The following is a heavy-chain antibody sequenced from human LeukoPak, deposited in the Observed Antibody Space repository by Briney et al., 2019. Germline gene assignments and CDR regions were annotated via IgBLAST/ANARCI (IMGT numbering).Heavy chain of an antibody. J-gene: IGHJ6*03. CDR3: ARDDSGYDRNYYYYYMDV. Sequence: PGGSLRLSCAASGFTFSSYSMNWVRQAPGKGLEWVSYISSSSSTIYYADSVKGRFAISRDNAKNSLYLQMNSLRAEDTAVCYCARDDSGYDRNYYYYYMDVWGKGTTVTVSS. V-gene: IGHV3-48*04. D-gene: IGHD5-12*01. CDR2: ISSSSSTI. CDR1: GFTFSSYS.